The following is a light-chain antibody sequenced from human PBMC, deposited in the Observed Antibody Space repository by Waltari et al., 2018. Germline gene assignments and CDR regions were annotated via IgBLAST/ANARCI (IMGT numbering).Light chain of an antibody. CDR1: QSILTW. J-gene: IGKJ4*01. CDR2: KAS. Sequence: DIQMTQSPSTLSASVGDRVTITFRASQSILTWLAWYQQKPGTAPRLLMSKASSLQTVVPSRFSGSGSGTEFTLTISSLEPDDFATYYCQQYNTYSPGPTFGGGTKVEIK. V-gene: IGKV1-5*03. CDR3: QQYNTYSPGPT.